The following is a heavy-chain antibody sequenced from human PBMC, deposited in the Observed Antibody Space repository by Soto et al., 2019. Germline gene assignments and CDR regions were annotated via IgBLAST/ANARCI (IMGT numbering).Heavy chain of an antibody. Sequence: PGGSLRLSCAASGFTFSNYAMSWVRQAPGKGLEWVSGISGSGSNRYYADSVKGRFSISRDNSDNTLYLQMNSLRAEDTAVYYCAKALLESRVEIATSCDYWGQGTLVTVSS. CDR1: GFTFSNYA. CDR2: ISGSGSNR. J-gene: IGHJ4*02. CDR3: AKALLESRVEIATSCDY. D-gene: IGHD2-21*01. V-gene: IGHV3-23*01.